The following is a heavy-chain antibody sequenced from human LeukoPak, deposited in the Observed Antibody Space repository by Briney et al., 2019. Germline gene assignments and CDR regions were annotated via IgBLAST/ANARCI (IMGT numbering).Heavy chain of an antibody. CDR3: ARGKMYSSSWYNY. J-gene: IGHJ4*02. D-gene: IGHD6-13*01. Sequence: SETLSLTCAVYGGPFSGYYWSWIRQPPGKGLEWIGEINHSGSTNYNPSLKSRVTISVDTSKNQFSLKLSSVTAADTAVYYCARGKMYSSSWYNYWGQGTLVTVSS. CDR2: INHSGST. V-gene: IGHV4-34*01. CDR1: GGPFSGYY.